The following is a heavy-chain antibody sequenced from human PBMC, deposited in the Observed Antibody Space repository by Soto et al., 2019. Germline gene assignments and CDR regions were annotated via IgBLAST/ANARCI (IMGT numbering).Heavy chain of an antibody. CDR2: IYTSGST. CDR3: ARSQTGGHSYGYYYYGMDV. V-gene: IGHV4-4*07. CDR1: GVSSSSDY. J-gene: IGHJ6*02. D-gene: IGHD5-18*01. Sequence: SETLSLTCTVSGVSSSSDYLCWIRQNAGKGLEWIGRIYTSGSTNYNSSLKSRVTMSVDTSKNQFPLKLSSVTAADTAVYYCARSQTGGHSYGYYYYGMDVWGQGTTANVSS.